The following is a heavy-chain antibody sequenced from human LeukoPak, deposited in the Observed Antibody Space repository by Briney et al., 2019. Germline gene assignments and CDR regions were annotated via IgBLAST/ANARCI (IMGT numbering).Heavy chain of an antibody. CDR2: IYDSETT. Sequence: SETLSLTCTVSGASIRNKYWSWIRQPPGKGLEWIGYIYDSETTNYSPSLKSRVTISVDTSKNQFSLNLRSVTAADTAFYYCAKEGEFSYGYFDYWGPGTLVTVSS. V-gene: IGHV4-59*01. D-gene: IGHD5-18*01. CDR1: GASIRNKY. CDR3: AKEGEFSYGYFDY. J-gene: IGHJ4*02.